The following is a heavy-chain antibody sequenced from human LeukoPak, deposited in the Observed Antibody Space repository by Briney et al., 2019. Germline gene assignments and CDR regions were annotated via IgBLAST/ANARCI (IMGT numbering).Heavy chain of an antibody. J-gene: IGHJ4*02. V-gene: IGHV1-69*05. CDR1: GGTFSSYA. D-gene: IGHD5-24*01. Sequence: GASVKVSCKASGGTFSSYAISWVRQAPGHGLEWMGRIIPIFGTANYAQKFQGRVTITTDEPTSTAYMELSSLRSEDTAVYYCASTRANPIANRWLFDYWGQGTLVTVSS. CDR3: ASTRANPIANRWLFDY. CDR2: IIPIFGTA.